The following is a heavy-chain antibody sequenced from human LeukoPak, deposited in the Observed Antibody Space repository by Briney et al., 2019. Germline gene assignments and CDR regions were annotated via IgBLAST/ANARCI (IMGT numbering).Heavy chain of an antibody. Sequence: SVKVSCKASRGTFSSYAISWVRQAPGQGLEWMGGIIPICGRANYAQKFQGRVTITTDESTNTAYMELSSLRSEDTAVYYCARGKAAAIFSWFDPWGQGTLVTVSS. CDR1: RGTFSSYA. V-gene: IGHV1-69*05. J-gene: IGHJ5*02. D-gene: IGHD2-2*01. CDR3: ARGKAAAIFSWFDP. CDR2: IIPICGRA.